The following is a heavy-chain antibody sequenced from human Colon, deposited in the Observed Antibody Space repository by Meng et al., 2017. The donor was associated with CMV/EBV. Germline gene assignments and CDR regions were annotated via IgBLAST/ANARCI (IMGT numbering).Heavy chain of an antibody. D-gene: IGHD2-2*01. Sequence: SAYTFPSFYIPWVPQAPGHGLEWLGIINPSGGSTNYAQKVQGSVTMTRDTSTSTVYMELSSLRSEDTAVYYCARRFCSSSSCSLDYWGQGTLVTVSS. V-gene: IGHV1-46*01. CDR1: AYTFPSFY. CDR3: ARRFCSSSSCSLDY. CDR2: INPSGGST. J-gene: IGHJ4*02.